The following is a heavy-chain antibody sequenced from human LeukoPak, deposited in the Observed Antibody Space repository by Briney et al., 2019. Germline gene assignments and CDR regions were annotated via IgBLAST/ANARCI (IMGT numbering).Heavy chain of an antibody. CDR2: IYYSGST. J-gene: IGHJ6*02. D-gene: IGHD4-17*01. Sequence: SETLSLTYTVSGGSISSGDYYWSWIRQPPGKGLEWIGYIYYSGSTYYNPSLKSRVTISVDTSKDQFSLKLSSVTAADTAVYYCATNDYGDGMDVWGQGTTVTVSS. CDR3: ATNDYGDGMDV. CDR1: GGSISSGDYY. V-gene: IGHV4-30-4*01.